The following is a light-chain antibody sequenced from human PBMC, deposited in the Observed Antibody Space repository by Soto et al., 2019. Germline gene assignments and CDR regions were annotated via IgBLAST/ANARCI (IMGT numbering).Light chain of an antibody. Sequence: QSVLTQPASVSGSPGQSITISCTGTSSDVGGYNYVSWYQQHPGKAPKLMIYDVSNRPSGVSNRFSGSKSGNTASLTISGLQAVDVDDSSCTSNSTSWIYVFVTSTKQTVL. V-gene: IGLV2-14*01. CDR1: SSDVGGYNY. J-gene: IGLJ1*01. CDR3: TSNSTSWIYV. CDR2: DVS.